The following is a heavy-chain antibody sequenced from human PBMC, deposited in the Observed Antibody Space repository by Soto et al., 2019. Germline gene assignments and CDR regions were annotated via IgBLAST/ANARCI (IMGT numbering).Heavy chain of an antibody. V-gene: IGHV1-3*01. CDR3: ARDGVAAGKLNFDY. D-gene: IGHD6-19*01. CDR2: ISGDSGNA. Sequence: QVHLVQSGAEVKKPGASVKVSCRTSGYMFTESGMHWVRQAPGQRLEWMGWISGDSGNARYSPTLQDRVTITRDTSASTVYMELSSLRSEDTALDYCARDGVAAGKLNFDYWGQGTLVTVPS. J-gene: IGHJ4*03. CDR1: GYMFTESG.